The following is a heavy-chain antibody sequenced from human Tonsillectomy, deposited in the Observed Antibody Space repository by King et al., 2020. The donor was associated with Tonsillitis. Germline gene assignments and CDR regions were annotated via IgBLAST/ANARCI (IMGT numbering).Heavy chain of an antibody. J-gene: IGHJ4*02. D-gene: IGHD6-13*01. CDR2: ISWNSGSI. CDR3: AKDYGIAAAGTYVDY. Sequence: QLVQSGGGLVQPGRSLRLSCAASGFTFEDYAMHWVRQAPGKGLEWVSGISWNSGSIGYADSVKGRFTISRDNAKNSLYLQMNSLRAEDTALYYCAKDYGIAAAGTYVDYWGQGTLVTVSS. V-gene: IGHV3-9*01. CDR1: GFTFEDYA.